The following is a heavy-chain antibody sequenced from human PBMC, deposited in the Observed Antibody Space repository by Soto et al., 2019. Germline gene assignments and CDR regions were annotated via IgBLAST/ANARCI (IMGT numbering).Heavy chain of an antibody. CDR3: VRQKPPGYYYYAMDV. CDR2: IYYSGST. J-gene: IGHJ6*02. V-gene: IGHV4-31*03. Sequence: TLTVSGGSISCGCYFWNWIRQHSGNCLELIGYIYYSGSTYYNPSLNSRVTISVDTSNNQFSLKLSTVIVADTAVSHCVRQKPPGYYYYAMDVRGQGTRVT. CDR1: GGSISCGCYF.